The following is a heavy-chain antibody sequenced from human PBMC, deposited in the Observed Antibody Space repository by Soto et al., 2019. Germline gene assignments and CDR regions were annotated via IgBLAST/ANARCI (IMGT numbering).Heavy chain of an antibody. J-gene: IGHJ3*02. V-gene: IGHV4-30-2*01. CDR2: IYHSGST. D-gene: IGHD3-10*01. Sequence: SGTLSLTCAFSGGSIRSGGYAWSWIRQPPGKGLEWIGYIYHSGSTYYNPSLKSRVTISVDRSKNQFSLKLSSVAAADTAVYYCAKGGSGSYSNAFDIWGQGTMVTVSS. CDR1: GGSIRSGGYA. CDR3: AKGGSGSYSNAFDI.